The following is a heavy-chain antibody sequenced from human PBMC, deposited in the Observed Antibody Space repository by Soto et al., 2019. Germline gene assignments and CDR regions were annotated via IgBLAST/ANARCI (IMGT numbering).Heavy chain of an antibody. CDR2: IDPKNGGT. V-gene: IGHV1-2*02. CDR3: GRDDYGIFPY. D-gene: IGHD3-10*01. CDR1: GYSISAYY. J-gene: IGHJ4*02. Sequence: QVQLVQSGTEVKKPGASVKVSCQASGYSISAYYIHWVRQAPGQGLEWMGWIDPKNGGTVSAQKFQGSLTMTSDTSISTVYMDLSGLTSDDTALYYCGRDDYGIFPYWGQGSLVPVSS.